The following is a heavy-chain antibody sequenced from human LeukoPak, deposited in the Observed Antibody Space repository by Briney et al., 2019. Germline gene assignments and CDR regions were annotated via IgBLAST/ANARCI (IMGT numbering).Heavy chain of an antibody. Sequence: SETLSLTCSVSGASVSSYYWSWVRQSPDKGLEWIGYVYHSGSSSNPSLQSRVTISQDTSRDQFSLKMTSVTAADTAVYYCAKLLGEEYWGQGTLVVVSS. CDR3: AKLLGEEY. D-gene: IGHD6-6*01. CDR2: VYHSGS. J-gene: IGHJ4*02. V-gene: IGHV4-59*02. CDR1: GASVSSYY.